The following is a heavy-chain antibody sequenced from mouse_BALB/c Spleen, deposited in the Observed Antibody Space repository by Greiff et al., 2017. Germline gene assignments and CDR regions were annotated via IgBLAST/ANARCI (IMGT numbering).Heavy chain of an antibody. V-gene: IGHV5-6-5*01. D-gene: IGHD2-4*01. CDR2: ISSGGST. CDR1: GFTFSSYA. J-gene: IGHJ3*01. CDR3: ARGTMITTGGGFAY. Sequence: EVQGVESGGDLVKPGGSLKLSCAASGFTFSSYAMSWVRQTPEKRLEWVASISSGGSTYYPDSVKGRFTISRDNARNILYLQMSSLRSEDTAMYYCARGTMITTGGGFAYWGQGTLVTVSA.